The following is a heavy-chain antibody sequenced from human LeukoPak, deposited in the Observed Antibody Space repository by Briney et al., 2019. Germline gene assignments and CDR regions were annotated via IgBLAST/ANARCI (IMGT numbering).Heavy chain of an antibody. CDR3: ARDGIGSGYYNY. V-gene: IGHV3-13*05. Sequence: GGSLRLSCAASGFTFSSYDMHWVRQATGKGLEWVSAIGTAGDPCYPGSVKGRFTISRENAKNSLYLQMNSLRVEDTAVYYCARDGIGSGYYNYWGQGTLATVSS. CDR2: IGTAGDP. D-gene: IGHD3-22*01. J-gene: IGHJ4*02. CDR1: GFTFSSYD.